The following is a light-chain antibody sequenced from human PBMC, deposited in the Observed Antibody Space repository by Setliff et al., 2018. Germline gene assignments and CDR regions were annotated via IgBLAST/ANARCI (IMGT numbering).Light chain of an antibody. V-gene: IGLV2-8*01. CDR2: EVT. CDR1: SVVGGYNY. CDR3: SSYAGGNNFF. Sequence: QSALTQPPSASGSPGQSVTNSCTGTSVVGGYNYVSWYQQHPGKAPKLIIYEVTKRPSGVPDRFSGSNSGNTASLTVSGLQAEDEADYYCSSYAGGNNFFFGTGTKVTVL. J-gene: IGLJ1*01.